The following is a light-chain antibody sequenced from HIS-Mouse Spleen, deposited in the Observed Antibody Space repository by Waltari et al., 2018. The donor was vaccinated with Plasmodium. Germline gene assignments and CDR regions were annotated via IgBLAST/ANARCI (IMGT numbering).Light chain of an antibody. V-gene: IGLV3-25*03. Sequence: SYELTQPPPVSVSPGQTARITCSGDALPKEYAYWSQQKPGQAPVLVIYKDSERPPGIPERFSGSSSGTTVTLTISGVQAEDEADYYCQSADSSGTPNWVFGGGTKLTVL. CDR2: KDS. CDR3: QSADSSGTPNWV. CDR1: ALPKEY. J-gene: IGLJ3*02.